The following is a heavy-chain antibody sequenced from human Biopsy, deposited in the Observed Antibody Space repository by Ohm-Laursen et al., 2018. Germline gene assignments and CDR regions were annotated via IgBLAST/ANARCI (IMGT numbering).Heavy chain of an antibody. Sequence: TLSLTCAVSGYSISTGYYWGWIRQPPGKGLEWIGSIFHTGTTYYNPSLKSRVTISVDTSKKQFSLKLKSVTAADTAIYYCARAPPLSRGVVESWFDPWGQGILVTVSS. CDR1: GYSISTGYY. CDR3: ARAPPLSRGVVESWFDP. CDR2: IFHTGTT. J-gene: IGHJ5*02. D-gene: IGHD3-10*01. V-gene: IGHV4-38-2*01.